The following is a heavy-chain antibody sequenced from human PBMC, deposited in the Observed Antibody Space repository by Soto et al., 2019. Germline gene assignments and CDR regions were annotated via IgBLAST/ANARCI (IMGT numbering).Heavy chain of an antibody. J-gene: IGHJ1*01. CDR1: GFTFSSYW. D-gene: IGHD6-25*01. CDR2: IKQDGSEK. CDR3: ARDARRIAATGYFQH. V-gene: IGHV3-7*01. Sequence: GVSLRLSCAASGFTFSSYWMSWVRQAPGKGLEWVANIKQDGSEKYYVDSVKGRFTISRDNAKNSLYLQMNSLRAEDTAVYYCARDARRIAATGYFQHWGQGTLVTVSS.